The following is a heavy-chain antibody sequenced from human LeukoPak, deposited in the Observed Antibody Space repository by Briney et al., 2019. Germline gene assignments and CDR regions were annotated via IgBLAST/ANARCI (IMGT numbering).Heavy chain of an antibody. Sequence: ASVKVSCKASGYTFTGYYMHWVRQAPGQGLEWMGRINPNSGGTNYAQKFQGRVAMTRDTSISTAYMELSSLRSEDTAVYYCAIDTYCGGDCYTYGMDVWGQGTTVTVSS. CDR2: INPNSGGT. CDR1: GYTFTGYY. CDR3: AIDTYCGGDCYTYGMDV. D-gene: IGHD2-21*02. V-gene: IGHV1-2*06. J-gene: IGHJ6*02.